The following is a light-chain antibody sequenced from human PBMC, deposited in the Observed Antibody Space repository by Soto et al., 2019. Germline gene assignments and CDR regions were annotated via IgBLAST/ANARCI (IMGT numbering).Light chain of an antibody. CDR3: AAWDDSLNAWA. CDR1: SSNIGRNT. CDR2: SSD. V-gene: IGLV1-44*01. J-gene: IGLJ3*02. Sequence: QSVLTQPPSASGTPGQRVTISCSGSSSNIGRNTVKWYRQLPGTAPKLLIGSSDQRPSGVPDRFSGSQSGTSASLAISGLQSGDGVDYICAAWDDSLNAWAFGGGPQLTVL.